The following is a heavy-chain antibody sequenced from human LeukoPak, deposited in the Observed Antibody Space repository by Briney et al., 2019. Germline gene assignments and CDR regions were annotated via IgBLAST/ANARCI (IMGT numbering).Heavy chain of an antibody. CDR2: IDSSATYM. D-gene: IGHD3-10*01. V-gene: IGHV3-21*01. J-gene: IGHJ4*02. CDR1: GFTFSSYS. Sequence: PGGSLRLSCAASGFTFSSYSMNWVRQAPGKGLEWVSSIDSSATYMYYVDSLKGRFTISRDNAKNSLYLQMNSLRPEDTAVYYCVRGSRERLEGNFDYWGQGTLVTVSS. CDR3: VRGSRERLEGNFDY.